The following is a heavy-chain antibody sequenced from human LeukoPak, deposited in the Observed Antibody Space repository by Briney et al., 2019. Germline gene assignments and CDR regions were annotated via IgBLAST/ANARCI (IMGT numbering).Heavy chain of an antibody. V-gene: IGHV3-30-3*01. CDR3: AREKLRIKCFDY. Sequence: GRSLRLSCAASGFTFSSYAMHWVRQAPGKGLEWVAVISYDGSNKYYADSVKGRFTISRDNSKNTLYLQMNSLRAEDTAVYYCAREKLRIKCFDYWGQGTLVTVSS. CDR2: ISYDGSNK. CDR1: GFTFSSYA. D-gene: IGHD4-17*01. J-gene: IGHJ4*02.